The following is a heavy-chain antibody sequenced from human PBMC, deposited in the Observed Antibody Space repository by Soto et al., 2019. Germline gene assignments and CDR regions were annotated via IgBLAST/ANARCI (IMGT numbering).Heavy chain of an antibody. CDR2: ISGRGGTI. CDR3: ARTTWELGVRFDY. D-gene: IGHD1-26*01. Sequence: LRLSCAAAGFPFSDFYMSWIRRAPVRGLQCLSYISGRGGTIYYADSVKGRFTISRDNAKNSLDLQMDGLRGDDTGVYYCARTTWELGVRFDYWGQGALVTVSS. V-gene: IGHV3-11*01. J-gene: IGHJ4*02. CDR1: GFPFSDFY.